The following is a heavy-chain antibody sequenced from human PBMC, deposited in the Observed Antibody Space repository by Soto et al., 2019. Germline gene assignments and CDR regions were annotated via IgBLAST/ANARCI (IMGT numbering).Heavy chain of an antibody. D-gene: IGHD6-13*01. CDR3: AKVLTAAAGTRYFDY. V-gene: IGHV3-23*01. J-gene: IGHJ4*02. Sequence: GGPLRLSFAASGFTFSSQAMSWFGRAPGKGLEWVSAISGSGGSTYYADSVKGRFTISRDNSKNTLYLQMNSLRAEDTAVYYCAKVLTAAAGTRYFDYWGQGTLVTVSS. CDR2: ISGSGGST. CDR1: GFTFSSQA.